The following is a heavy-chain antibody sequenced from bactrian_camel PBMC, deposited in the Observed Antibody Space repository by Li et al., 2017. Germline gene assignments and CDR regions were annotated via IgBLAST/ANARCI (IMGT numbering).Heavy chain of an antibody. V-gene: IGHV3S68*01. J-gene: IGHJ4*01. Sequence: VQLVESGGGSVQAGGSLRLSCTAREHTYSRYHMGWFRQLPGKEREGVACTGSDGPTTYADSVKGRFTVSRDNAKNTLYLQMNSLKTEDTAVYYCAAFCSGGYWSFKYWGQGTQVTVS. CDR2: TGSDGPT. CDR1: EHTYSRYH. D-gene: IGHD2*01. CDR3: AAFCSGGYWSFKY.